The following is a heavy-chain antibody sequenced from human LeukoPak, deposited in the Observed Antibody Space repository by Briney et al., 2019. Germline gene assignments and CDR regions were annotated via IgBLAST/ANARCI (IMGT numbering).Heavy chain of an antibody. V-gene: IGHV3-74*01. J-gene: IGHJ4*02. Sequence: GGSLRLSCAASGFTFSSYWMHWVRQAPGKGLVWVSRSNRNESDTRYADSVKGRFTISRDNDKNTLYLQMNRLRPEDTAVYYCARCPAHCSGGSCYPGRFDYWGQGTLVTVS. CDR2: SNRNESDT. CDR3: ARCPAHCSGGSCYPGRFDY. D-gene: IGHD2-15*01. CDR1: GFTFSSYW.